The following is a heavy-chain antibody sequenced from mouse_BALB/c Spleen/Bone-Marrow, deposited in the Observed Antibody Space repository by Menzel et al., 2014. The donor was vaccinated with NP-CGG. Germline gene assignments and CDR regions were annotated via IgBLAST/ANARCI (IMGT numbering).Heavy chain of an antibody. CDR3: AKGGNYSSDFDY. Sequence: EVQLQQSGPEPVKPGASVKMSCKVSGYRFTSSVMHWVKQKPGQGLEWIGYFNPYNDGSKYNEKFKGKATLTSDKSSSAAYMELSSLTSKDTAVYYCAKGGNYSSDFDYWDQDPTLTVSS. J-gene: IGHJ2*01. D-gene: IGHD2-12*01. CDR2: FNPYNDGS. CDR1: GYRFTSSV. V-gene: IGHV1-14*01.